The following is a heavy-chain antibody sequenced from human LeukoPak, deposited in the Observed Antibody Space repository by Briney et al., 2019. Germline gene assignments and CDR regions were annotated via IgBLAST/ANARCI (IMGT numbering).Heavy chain of an antibody. V-gene: IGHV4-34*01. CDR2: INHSGST. D-gene: IGHD6-13*01. CDR3: ARDAGSSWYRNWFDP. CDR1: GGSFSGYY. J-gene: IGHJ5*02. Sequence: SETLSLTCAVYGGSFSGYYWSWIRQPPGKGLEWIGEINHSGSTNYNPSLKSRVTISVDTSKNQFSLKLSSVTAADTAVYYCARDAGSSWYRNWFDPWGQGTLVTVSS.